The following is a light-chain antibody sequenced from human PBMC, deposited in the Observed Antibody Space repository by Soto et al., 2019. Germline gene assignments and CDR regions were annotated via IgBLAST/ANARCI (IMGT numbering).Light chain of an antibody. CDR3: PHYNNWPRPT. CDR2: GAS. CDR1: ESVSSN. V-gene: IGKV3D-15*01. J-gene: IGKJ1*01. Sequence: EIVMTQSPGTLSVSPGARVPLSCGARESVSSNLAWYPQHPGQAPRLLIYGASTRATGTPARFSGSGSGTDFTLTLSRLEPEDFAVYYCPHYNNWPRPTSGQGTKVDTK.